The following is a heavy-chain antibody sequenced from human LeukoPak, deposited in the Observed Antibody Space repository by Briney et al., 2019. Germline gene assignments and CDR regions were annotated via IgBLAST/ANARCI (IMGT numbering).Heavy chain of an antibody. CDR2: ISSDGIDK. J-gene: IGHJ6*02. D-gene: IGHD2-8*01. Sequence: PGGSLRLSCEASGFTFSAYTIHWVRQAPGKGLEWVAAISSDGIDKYFADSVKGRFTISRDNSKNTLYLQMNSLRLEDTALYYCARMGPDVSLSYYYGMDVWGQGTTVTVSS. CDR3: ARMGPDVSLSYYYGMDV. CDR1: GFTFSAYT. V-gene: IGHV3-30-3*01.